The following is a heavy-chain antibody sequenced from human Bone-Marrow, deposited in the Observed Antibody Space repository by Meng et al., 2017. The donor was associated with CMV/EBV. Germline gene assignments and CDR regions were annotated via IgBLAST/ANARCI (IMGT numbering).Heavy chain of an antibody. Sequence: SVKVSCKASGGTFSRYAITWVRQAPGQGLEWMGGIIPIFGTANYAQKFQGRVTITTDESTSTAYMELSSLRSEDTAVYYCARAPDYNDYKYHYYGMDVWGQGTTVTVSS. J-gene: IGHJ6*02. CDR1: GGTFSRYA. CDR2: IIPIFGTA. V-gene: IGHV1-69*05. CDR3: ARAPDYNDYKYHYYGMDV. D-gene: IGHD4-11*01.